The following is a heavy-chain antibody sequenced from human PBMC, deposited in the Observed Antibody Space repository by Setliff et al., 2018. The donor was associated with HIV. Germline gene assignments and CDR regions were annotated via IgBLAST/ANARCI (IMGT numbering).Heavy chain of an antibody. V-gene: IGHV1-46*01. D-gene: IGHD3-22*01. CDR3: ARDGYYDSSGYYKAQWAFDI. CDR1: GYTFTSYY. J-gene: IGHJ3*02. Sequence: ASVKVSCKAYGYTFTSYYMHWVRQAPGQGLEWMGIINPSGGSTSYAQKFQGRVTMTRDTSTSTVYMELSSLRSEDTAVYYCARDGYYDSSGYYKAQWAFDIWGQGTMVTVSS. CDR2: INPSGGST.